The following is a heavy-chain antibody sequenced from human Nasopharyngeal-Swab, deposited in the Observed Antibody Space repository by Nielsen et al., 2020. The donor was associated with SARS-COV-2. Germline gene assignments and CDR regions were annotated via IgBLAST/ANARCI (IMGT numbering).Heavy chain of an antibody. J-gene: IGHJ5*02. CDR1: GYTLTELS. CDR2: FDPGDGET. CDR3: ATTTPIVGAPSLFDP. Sequence: ASVKFSCKVSGYTLTELSMHWVRQAPGKGLEWMGGFDPGDGETIYAQKFQGRVTMTEDTSTDTAYMELSSLRSEDTALYYGATTTPIVGAPSLFDPWGQGTLVTVSS. D-gene: IGHD1-26*01. V-gene: IGHV1-24*01.